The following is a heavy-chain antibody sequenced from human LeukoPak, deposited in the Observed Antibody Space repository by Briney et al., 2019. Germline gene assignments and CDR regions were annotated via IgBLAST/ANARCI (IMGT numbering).Heavy chain of an antibody. CDR2: ISYDGSNK. CDR3: ARDRLRYFDWLFSSEAFDI. V-gene: IGHV3-30-3*01. CDR1: GFTFSSYA. Sequence: GGSLRLSCAASGFTFSSYAMHWVRQAPGKGLEWVAVISYDGSNKYYADFVKGRFTISRDNSKNTLYLQMDSLRAEDTAVYYCARDRLRYFDWLFSSEAFDIWGQGTMVTVSS. D-gene: IGHD3-9*01. J-gene: IGHJ3*02.